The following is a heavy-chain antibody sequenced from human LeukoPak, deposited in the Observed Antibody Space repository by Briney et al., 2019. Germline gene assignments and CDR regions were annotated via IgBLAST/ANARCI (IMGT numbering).Heavy chain of an antibody. Sequence: GGSLRLSCAASGFTFSSYGMHWVRQAPGKGLEWVVFIRYDGSNKYYADSVKGRFTISRDNSKNTLYLQMNSLRAEDTAVYYCARDLSSSWYGGSNWFDPWGQGTLVTVSS. CDR1: GFTFSSYG. J-gene: IGHJ5*02. V-gene: IGHV3-30*02. D-gene: IGHD6-13*01. CDR2: IRYDGSNK. CDR3: ARDLSSSWYGGSNWFDP.